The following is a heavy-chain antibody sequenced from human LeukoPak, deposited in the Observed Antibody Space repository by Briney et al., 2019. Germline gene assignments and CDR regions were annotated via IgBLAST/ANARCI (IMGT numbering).Heavy chain of an antibody. Sequence: GSSVKVSCKASGGTFSSYAISWVRQAPGQGLEWMGGIIPIFGTANYAQKFHGRVTITADESTSTDYMELSSLRSEDTAVYYCARGMVVVVVAATHYYMDVWGKGTTVTVSS. CDR2: IIPIFGTA. D-gene: IGHD2-15*01. V-gene: IGHV1-69*01. CDR3: ARGMVVVVVAATHYYMDV. J-gene: IGHJ6*03. CDR1: GGTFSSYA.